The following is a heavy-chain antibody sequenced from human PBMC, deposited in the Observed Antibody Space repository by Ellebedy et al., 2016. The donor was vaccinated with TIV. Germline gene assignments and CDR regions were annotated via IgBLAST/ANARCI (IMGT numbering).Heavy chain of an antibody. J-gene: IGHJ4*02. CDR2: IYYSGFT. D-gene: IGHD4-17*01. Sequence: SETLSLXXTVSGDSINNNTYYWGWIRQPPGKRLEWIGSIYYSGFTYYNPSLKSRITISVDTSKNQFSLKLSSVTAADTAVYYCARRNGDYCIDYWGQGTRVTVSS. CDR1: GDSINNNTYY. V-gene: IGHV4-39*01. CDR3: ARRNGDYCIDY.